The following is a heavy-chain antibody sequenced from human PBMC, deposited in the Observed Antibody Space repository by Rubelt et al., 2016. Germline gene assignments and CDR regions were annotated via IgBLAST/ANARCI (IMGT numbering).Heavy chain of an antibody. Sequence: QVQLVQSGAEVKKPGASVKVSCKASGYTFTDYCIHWVRQAPGQGLEWMGRINPNGGGTHFAQRFQGRVTMTRDTSISTAYMELNSLRSDDTAVYYCARDGSYGTYTWFDPWGQGTQVTVSS. CDR1: GYTFTDYC. V-gene: IGHV1-2*06. CDR2: INPNGGGT. CDR3: ARDGSYGTYTWFDP. J-gene: IGHJ5*02. D-gene: IGHD4-17*01.